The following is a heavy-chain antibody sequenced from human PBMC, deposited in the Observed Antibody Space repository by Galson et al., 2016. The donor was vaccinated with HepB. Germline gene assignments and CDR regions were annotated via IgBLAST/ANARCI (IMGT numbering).Heavy chain of an antibody. J-gene: IGHJ4*02. D-gene: IGHD3-16*02. CDR2: ISVSGRST. CDR3: AKGVPQAMITFGGFIADFDY. CDR1: GFTFSSYA. V-gene: IGHV3-23*01. Sequence: SLRLSCAASGFTFSSYAMSWVRQAPGKGLEWVSGISVSGRSTYYADSVKGRFTISRDNSKTTLYLQMNSLRVEYTAVYYCAKGVPQAMITFGGFIADFDYWGQGALVTVSS.